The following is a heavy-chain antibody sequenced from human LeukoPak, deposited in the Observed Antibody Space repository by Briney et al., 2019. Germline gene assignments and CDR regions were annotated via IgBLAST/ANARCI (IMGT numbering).Heavy chain of an antibody. CDR3: ARVPYSGSYYYYMDV. CDR1: GGSISSYY. CDR2: IYYSGST. Sequence: SETLSLTCTVSGGSISSYYWSWIRQPPGKGLEWTGYIYYSGSTNYNPSLKSRVTISVDTSKNQFSLKLSSVTAADTAVYYCARVPYSGSYYYYMDVWGKGTTVTVSS. D-gene: IGHD1-26*01. V-gene: IGHV4-59*01. J-gene: IGHJ6*03.